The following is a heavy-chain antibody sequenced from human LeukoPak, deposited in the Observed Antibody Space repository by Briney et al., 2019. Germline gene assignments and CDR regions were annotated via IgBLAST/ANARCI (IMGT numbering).Heavy chain of an antibody. CDR2: IYLGDSET. CDR3: ASHHLSSRRPNYDILTGYYFDH. J-gene: IGHJ4*02. D-gene: IGHD3-9*01. Sequence: GESLKISCQDPRYRFTSYWIDWVRQMPGKGLEWMGIIYLGDSETRYSPSFQGQVTISADKSISTAYLNWRSLKASATTRYYSASHHLSSRRPNYDILTGYYFDHWGQGTMVTVSS. CDR1: RYRFTSYW. V-gene: IGHV5-51*01.